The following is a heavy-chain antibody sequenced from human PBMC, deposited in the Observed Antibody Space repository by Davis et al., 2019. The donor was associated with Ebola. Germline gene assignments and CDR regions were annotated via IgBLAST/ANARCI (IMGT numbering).Heavy chain of an antibody. D-gene: IGHD2-2*01. CDR2: IDPSDSYT. CDR3: ARRVGYCSSTSCYDNYYMDV. J-gene: IGHJ6*03. CDR1: GYSFTSYW. V-gene: IGHV5-10-1*01. Sequence: GESLKISCKGSGYSFTSYWISWVRQMPGKGLEWMGRIDPSDSYTNYSPSFQGHVTISADKSISTAYLQWSSLKASDTAMYYCARRVGYCSSTSCYDNYYMDVWGKGTTFTVSS.